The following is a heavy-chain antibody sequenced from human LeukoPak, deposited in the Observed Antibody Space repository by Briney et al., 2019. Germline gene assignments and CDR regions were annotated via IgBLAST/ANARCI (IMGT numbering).Heavy chain of an antibody. Sequence: SETLSLTCAVYGGSFSGYYWSWIRQPPGKGLEWIGEINHSGSTNYNPSLKSRVTISVDTSKNQFSLKLSSVTAADTAVYYCARGAVTKVRGVIFYYYGMDVWGQGTTVTVSS. CDR3: ARGAVTKVRGVIFYYYGMDV. CDR2: INHSGST. J-gene: IGHJ6*02. D-gene: IGHD3-10*01. CDR1: GGSFSGYY. V-gene: IGHV4-34*01.